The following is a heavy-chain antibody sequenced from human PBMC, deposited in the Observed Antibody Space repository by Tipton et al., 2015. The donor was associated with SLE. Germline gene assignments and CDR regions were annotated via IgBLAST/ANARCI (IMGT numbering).Heavy chain of an antibody. D-gene: IGHD3-10*02. J-gene: IGHJ6*03. Sequence: RSLRLSCAASGFTFSSYAMHWVRQAPGKGLEWVAVISYDGSNKYYADSVKGRFTISRDNSKNTLYLQMNSLRAEDTAVYYCARDLFSDYYYYMDVWGKGTTVTVSS. CDR1: GFTFSSYA. V-gene: IGHV3-30*04. CDR3: ARDLFSDYYYYMDV. CDR2: ISYDGSNK.